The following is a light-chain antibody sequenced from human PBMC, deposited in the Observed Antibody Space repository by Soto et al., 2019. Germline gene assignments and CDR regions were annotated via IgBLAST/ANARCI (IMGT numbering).Light chain of an antibody. Sequence: QSVLTQPPSVSAAPGQRVAISCSGSSSNIGSNFVSWYRHVPGTAPKLLIYDNDKRPSEIPDRFSGSKSGTSATLAITGLQTGDEVDYYCQSYDSSLSGYVFGTGTKITVL. V-gene: IGLV1-51*01. CDR2: DND. CDR1: SSNIGSNF. J-gene: IGLJ1*01. CDR3: QSYDSSLSGYV.